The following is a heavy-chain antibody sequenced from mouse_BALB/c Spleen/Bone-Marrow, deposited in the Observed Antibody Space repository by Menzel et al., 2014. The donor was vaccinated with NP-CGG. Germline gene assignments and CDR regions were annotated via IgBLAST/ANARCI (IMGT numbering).Heavy chain of an antibody. V-gene: IGHV14-3*02. Sequence: VQLQQSGAELVKPGASVKLSCTASGFNIKDTYMHWVKQRPEQGLEWIGRIDPANGNTKYDPKFQGKATITADTSSNTAYLQLFSLTSGDTAVYYCARTPRATFYFDYWGQGTTLTVSS. D-gene: IGHD3-1*01. CDR3: ARTPRATFYFDY. J-gene: IGHJ2*01. CDR2: IDPANGNT. CDR1: GFNIKDTY.